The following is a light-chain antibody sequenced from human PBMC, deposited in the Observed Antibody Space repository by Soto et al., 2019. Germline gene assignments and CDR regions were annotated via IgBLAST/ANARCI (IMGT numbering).Light chain of an antibody. Sequence: DIQMTQSPSSLSASVGDRVTITCQASQDISNYLNWYQQKLGKAPKLLIYDASNLETGVPSRFSGSGSGTDFTITISSLQPEDIATYYCQQYIHLITFGHGTRLEIK. CDR1: QDISNY. CDR3: QQYIHLIT. CDR2: DAS. V-gene: IGKV1-33*01. J-gene: IGKJ5*01.